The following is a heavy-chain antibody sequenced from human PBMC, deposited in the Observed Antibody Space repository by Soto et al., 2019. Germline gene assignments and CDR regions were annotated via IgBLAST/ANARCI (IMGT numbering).Heavy chain of an antibody. CDR3: ARAYRSGSYSEYSYYGMDA. J-gene: IGHJ6*02. Sequence: PSETLSLTCAVYGGSFSGYYWSWIRQPPEMGLEWIGEINHSGSTNYNPSLKSRVTISVDTSKNQFSLSLSSVTAADTAVYFCARAYRSGSYSEYSYYGMDAWGQGNTVTVSS. V-gene: IGHV4-34*01. CDR1: GGSFSGYY. CDR2: INHSGST. D-gene: IGHD3-10*01.